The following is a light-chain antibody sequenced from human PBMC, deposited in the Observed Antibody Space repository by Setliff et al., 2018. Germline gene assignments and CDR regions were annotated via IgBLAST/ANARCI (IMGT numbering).Light chain of an antibody. CDR2: DNN. CDR3: GTWDSSLSAVV. J-gene: IGLJ2*01. CDR1: SSNIGNNY. Sequence: APGQKVTISCSGSSSNIGNNYVSWYQQLPGTAPKLLIYDNNKRPSGIPDRFSGPKSGTSATLGITGLQTGDEADYYCGTWDSSLSAVVFGGGTKVTVL. V-gene: IGLV1-51*01.